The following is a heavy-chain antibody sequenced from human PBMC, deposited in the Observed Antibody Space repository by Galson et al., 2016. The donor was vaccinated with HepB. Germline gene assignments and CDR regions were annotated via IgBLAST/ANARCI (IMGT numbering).Heavy chain of an antibody. J-gene: IGHJ5*02. V-gene: IGHV3-21*01. Sequence: SLRLSCAASGFTFSNYYMHWVRQAPGKGLEWVSSISSSSKYIYYADSVKGRFTISRANANNSLFLQMNSLRAEDTDVYFCARDRGIAAGGWFDPWGQGTQVTVSS. D-gene: IGHD6-13*01. CDR3: ARDRGIAAGGWFDP. CDR1: GFTFSNYY. CDR2: ISSSSKYI.